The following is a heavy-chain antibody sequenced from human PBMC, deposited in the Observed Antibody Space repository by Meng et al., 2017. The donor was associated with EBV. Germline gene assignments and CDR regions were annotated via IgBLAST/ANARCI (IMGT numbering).Heavy chain of an antibody. D-gene: IGHD2-15*01. CDR2: INAGNGNT. CDR3: ARRGGVADWFDP. CDR1: GYPFTSYA. V-gene: IGHV1-3*01. J-gene: IGHJ5*02. Sequence: QCHLVASGASVKKPGDPVTVSCKASGYPFTSYAMHWVRQAPGQRLEWMGWINAGNGNTKYSQKFQGRVTITRDTSASTAYMELSSLRSEDTAVYYCARRGGVADWFDPWGQGTLVTVSS.